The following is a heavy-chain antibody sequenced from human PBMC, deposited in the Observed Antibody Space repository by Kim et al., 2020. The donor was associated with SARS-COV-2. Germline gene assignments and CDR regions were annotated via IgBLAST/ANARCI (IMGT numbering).Heavy chain of an antibody. V-gene: IGHV3-23*01. J-gene: IGHJ4*02. Sequence: GGSLRLSCAASGFTFSSYAMSWVRQAPGKGLEWVSAISGSGGSTYYADSVKGRFTISRDNSKNTLYLQMNSLRAEDTAVYYCAKDLGKYCGGDCYFDYWGQGTLVTVSS. CDR1: GFTFSSYA. CDR2: ISGSGGST. CDR3: AKDLGKYCGGDCYFDY. D-gene: IGHD2-21*01.